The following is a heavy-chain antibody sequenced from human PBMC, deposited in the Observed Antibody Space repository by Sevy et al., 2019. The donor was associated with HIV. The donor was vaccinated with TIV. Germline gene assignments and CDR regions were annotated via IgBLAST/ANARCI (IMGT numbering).Heavy chain of an antibody. D-gene: IGHD2-2*01. Sequence: VGSLRLSCAASGFAFSSSWMTWVRQAPGKGLEWVANIKQDGSEKYYVDFLKGRFTISRDNAKNSLYLQMNSLRAEDTAVYYCARLCTGFIYYYYYGMDVWGQGTTVTVSS. CDR2: IKQDGSEK. J-gene: IGHJ6*02. CDR1: GFAFSSSW. CDR3: ARLCTGFIYYYYYGMDV. V-gene: IGHV3-7*01.